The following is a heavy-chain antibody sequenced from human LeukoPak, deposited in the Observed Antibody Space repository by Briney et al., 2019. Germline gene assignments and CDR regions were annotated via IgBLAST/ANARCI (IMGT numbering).Heavy chain of an antibody. Sequence: GRSLRLSCAASGFTFSSYAMHWVRQAPGKGLEWVAVISYDGSNKYYADSVKSRFTISRDNSKNTLYLQMNSLRAEDTAVYHCARDPASYGDPSAWFDPWGQGTLVTVSS. V-gene: IGHV3-30*04. J-gene: IGHJ5*02. CDR3: ARDPASYGDPSAWFDP. CDR2: ISYDGSNK. D-gene: IGHD4-17*01. CDR1: GFTFSSYA.